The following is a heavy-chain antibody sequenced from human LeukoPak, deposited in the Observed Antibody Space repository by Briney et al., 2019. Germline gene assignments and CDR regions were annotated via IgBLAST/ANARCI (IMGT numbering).Heavy chain of an antibody. CDR1: GFTFGAYA. CDR2: IRSKAYSGRT. Sequence: PGGSLSPSCTVSGFTFGAYAMSWVRPAPGKWLEWVGFIRSKAYSGRTKYAESVKGRFTITRDNAKNIAYLQMNRLKTDDTAVYYCTRERSTVTRYYYYWMDVWGKGTTVTISS. CDR3: TRERSTVTRYYYYWMDV. D-gene: IGHD4-17*01. V-gene: IGHV3-49*04. J-gene: IGHJ6*04.